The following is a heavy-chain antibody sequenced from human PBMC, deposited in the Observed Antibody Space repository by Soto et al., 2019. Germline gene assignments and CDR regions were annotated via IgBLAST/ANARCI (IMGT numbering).Heavy chain of an antibody. D-gene: IGHD6-13*01. J-gene: IGHJ6*03. Sequence: GGSLRLSCTASGFTFSDYWMTWVRQAPGKGLEWVASIKKDGSETFYAATVKGRLTISRDNAKNSLYLQMNSLRAEDTAVYYWARGWGSSGYDEYYYYYYYRDVWGKGPTVTVSS. V-gene: IGHV3-7*01. CDR3: ARGWGSSGYDEYYYYYYYRDV. CDR1: GFTFSDYW. CDR2: IKKDGSET.